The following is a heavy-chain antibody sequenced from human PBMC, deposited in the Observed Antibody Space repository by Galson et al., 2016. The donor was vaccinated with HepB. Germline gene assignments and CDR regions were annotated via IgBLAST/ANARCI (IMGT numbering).Heavy chain of an antibody. Sequence: SVKVSCKASGYTFTNYAINWVRQAPGQGLEWMGRLNTNTGNPTYAQGFTGRFVFSLDTSVSTAHLQITSLKAEDTAVYYCSTYPPPRYYYYGMDVWGQGTTVTVSS. CDR1: GYTFTNYA. V-gene: IGHV7-4-1*02. CDR2: LNTNTGNP. CDR3: STYPPPRYYYYGMDV. J-gene: IGHJ6*02.